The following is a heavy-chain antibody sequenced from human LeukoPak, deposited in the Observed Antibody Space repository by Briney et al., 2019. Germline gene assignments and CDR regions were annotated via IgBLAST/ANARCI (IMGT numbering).Heavy chain of an antibody. CDR3: ASRDILTGYLFDP. CDR2: ISSSGSTI. J-gene: IGHJ5*02. CDR1: GFTFSSYE. Sequence: GGSLRLSCAASGFTFSSYEMNWVRRAPGKGLEWVSYISSSGSTIYYADSVKGRFTISRDNAKNSLYLQMNSLRAEDTAVYYCASRDILTGYLFDPWGQGTLVTVSS. V-gene: IGHV3-48*03. D-gene: IGHD3-9*01.